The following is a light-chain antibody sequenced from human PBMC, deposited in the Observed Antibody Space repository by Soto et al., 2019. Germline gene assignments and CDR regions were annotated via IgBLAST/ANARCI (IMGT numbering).Light chain of an antibody. CDR2: DEA. V-gene: IGKV3-11*01. CDR1: QSVKTC. Sequence: EVVLTQSPATLSLSPGERATLSCRASQSVKTCLVWYQQRPGQAPRLLIHDEAHRAAGIPARFSGSGLGADFTLTISSLEAEDASVYYCQQRSNWPPITFGQGTRLEI. J-gene: IGKJ5*01. CDR3: QQRSNWPPIT.